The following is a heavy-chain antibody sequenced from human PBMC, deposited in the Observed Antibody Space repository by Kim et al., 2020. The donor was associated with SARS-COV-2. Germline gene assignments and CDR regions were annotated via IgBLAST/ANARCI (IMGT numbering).Heavy chain of an antibody. V-gene: IGHV1-18*01. CDR2: ISAYNGNT. Sequence: ASVKVSCKASGYTFTSYGISWVRQAPGQGLEWMGWISAYNGNTNYAQKLQGRVTMTTDTSTSTAYMELRSLRSDDTAVYYCAREGTHSGSLRETSMDVWGQGTTVTVSS. J-gene: IGHJ6*02. CDR3: AREGTHSGSLRETSMDV. D-gene: IGHD1-26*01. CDR1: GYTFTSYG.